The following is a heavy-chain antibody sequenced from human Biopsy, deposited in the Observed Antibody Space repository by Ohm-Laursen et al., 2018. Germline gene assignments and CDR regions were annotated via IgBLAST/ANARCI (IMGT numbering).Heavy chain of an antibody. D-gene: IGHD1-1*01. V-gene: IGHV3-33*01. J-gene: IGHJ3*02. Sequence: SLRLSCTASGFSFSSYGMHWVRQAPGKGLEWVAVLWYDGTNKYYADSVKGRFTTSRDNSKNTLYLQMNSLRAEDTAMYYCARPTNARAGGAPFDIWGQGTMVTVSS. CDR2: LWYDGTNK. CDR1: GFSFSSYG. CDR3: ARPTNARAGGAPFDI.